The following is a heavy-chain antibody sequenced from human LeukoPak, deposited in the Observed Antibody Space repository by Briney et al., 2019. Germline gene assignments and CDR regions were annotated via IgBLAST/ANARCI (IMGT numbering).Heavy chain of an antibody. D-gene: IGHD2-2*01. Sequence: GGSLRLSCAASGVTFSSYSMNWVRQAPGKGLEWVSYISSSSSTIYYADSVKGRFTISRDNAKNSLYLQMNSLRDEDTAVYYCATALGGIVVVPAADRANDYWGQGTLVTVSS. V-gene: IGHV3-48*02. CDR2: ISSSSSTI. J-gene: IGHJ4*02. CDR1: GVTFSSYS. CDR3: ATALGGIVVVPAADRANDY.